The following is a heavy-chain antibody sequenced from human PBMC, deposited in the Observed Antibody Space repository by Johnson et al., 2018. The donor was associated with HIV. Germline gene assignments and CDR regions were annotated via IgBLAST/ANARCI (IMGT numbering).Heavy chain of an antibody. Sequence: MQLVESGGGVVQPGRSLRLSCAASGFTFSSYGMHWVRQAPGKGLEWVAVISYDGTNKYYADSVKGRFTISRDNSKNTLYLQMNSLRVDDTAVYYCARASGFDMWGQGTMVTVSS. V-gene: IGHV3-30*03. CDR1: GFTFSSYG. D-gene: IGHD1-26*01. CDR3: ARASGFDM. CDR2: ISYDGTNK. J-gene: IGHJ3*02.